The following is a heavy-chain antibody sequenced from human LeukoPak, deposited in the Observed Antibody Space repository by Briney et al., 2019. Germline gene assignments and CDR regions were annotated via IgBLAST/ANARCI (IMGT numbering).Heavy chain of an antibody. CDR1: GFTLSSNY. CDR2: IKQDGSEK. CDR3: ASHSYGYNH. J-gene: IGHJ5*02. V-gene: IGHV3-7*01. Sequence: GGSLRLSCAASGFTLSSNYMSWVRQAPGKGLEWVANIKQDGSEKNYVDSVKGRFTIFRDNARNSLYLQMNSLRAGDTAVYYCASHSYGYNHWGQGTLVIVSS. D-gene: IGHD3-16*01.